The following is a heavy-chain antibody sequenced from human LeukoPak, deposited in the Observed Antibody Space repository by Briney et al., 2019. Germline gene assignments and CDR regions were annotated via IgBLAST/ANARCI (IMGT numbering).Heavy chain of an antibody. D-gene: IGHD2-15*01. CDR3: AKTGPSYCSGGSCYPYYFDY. Sequence: PGGSLRLSCAASGFTFSSHAMSWVRQAPGKGLEWVAFIRYDGSNKYYADSVKGRFTISRDNSKNTLYLQMNSLRAEDTAVYYCAKTGPSYCSGGSCYPYYFDYWGQGTLVTVSS. V-gene: IGHV3-30*02. CDR1: GFTFSSHA. J-gene: IGHJ4*02. CDR2: IRYDGSNK.